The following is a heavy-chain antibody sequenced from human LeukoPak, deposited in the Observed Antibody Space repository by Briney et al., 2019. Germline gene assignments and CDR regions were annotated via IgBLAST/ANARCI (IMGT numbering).Heavy chain of an antibody. CDR1: GYTFTGYY. V-gene: IGHV1-2*02. Sequence: ASVKVPCKASGYTFTGYYMHWVRQAPGQGLEWMGWINPNSGGTNYAQKFQGRVTMTRDTSISTAYMELSRLRSDDTAVYYCARDTGGSSINPDYWGQGTLVTVSS. CDR3: ARDTGGSSINPDY. J-gene: IGHJ4*02. CDR2: INPNSGGT. D-gene: IGHD1-26*01.